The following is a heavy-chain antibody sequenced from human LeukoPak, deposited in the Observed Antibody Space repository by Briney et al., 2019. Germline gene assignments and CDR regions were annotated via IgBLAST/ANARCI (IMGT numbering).Heavy chain of an antibody. CDR3: RLTYSSSWLYFDY. CDR1: GITFSTYW. Sequence: GGSLRLSCADSGITFSTYWMSWVRQAPGKGLEWVANIKQDGNEKYYVDSVKGRFTISRHNAKNSLYLQMNSLRAEDTAVYYCRLTYSSSWLYFDYWGQGTLVTVSS. CDR2: IKQDGNEK. D-gene: IGHD6-13*01. V-gene: IGHV3-7*01. J-gene: IGHJ4*02.